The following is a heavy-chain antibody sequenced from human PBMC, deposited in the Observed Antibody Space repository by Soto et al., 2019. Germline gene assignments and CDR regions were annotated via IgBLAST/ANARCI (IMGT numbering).Heavy chain of an antibody. D-gene: IGHD2-21*02. CDR1: GFRFSDHS. Sequence: VQLVESGGGLVSPGGSLTLSCVGSGFRFSDHSMHWVRRAPGTGLQWLSYISSSGDTTHYADSVRGRFTVSRDNDKNSVFLRMDSLRDDDTAMYYSARLPKGSLVTAWGQGTLVTVSS. V-gene: IGHV3-48*02. CDR3: ARLPKGSLVTA. J-gene: IGHJ4*02. CDR2: ISSSGDTT.